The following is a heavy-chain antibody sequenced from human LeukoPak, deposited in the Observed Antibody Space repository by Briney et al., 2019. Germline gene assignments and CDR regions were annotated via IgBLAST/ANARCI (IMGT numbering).Heavy chain of an antibody. V-gene: IGHV3-7*01. Sequence: GGSLRLSCAASEFTFSSYWMSWVRQAPGKGLEWLANIKQDGSEKYYVDSVKGRFTISRDNAKNSLYLQMNSLRAEDTAVYYCASWAYYYGSGSLWGQGTLVTVSS. CDR3: ASWAYYYGSGSL. CDR2: IKQDGSEK. D-gene: IGHD3-10*01. J-gene: IGHJ4*02. CDR1: EFTFSSYW.